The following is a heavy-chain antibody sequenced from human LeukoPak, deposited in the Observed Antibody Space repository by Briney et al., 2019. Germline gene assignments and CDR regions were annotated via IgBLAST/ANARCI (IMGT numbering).Heavy chain of an antibody. V-gene: IGHV3-7*01. Sequence: PGGSLRLSCAASGVTFSSYWMSWVRQAPGKGLEWVANIKEDGSEKHYVDSVKGRFTISRDNAKNSLYLQMNSLRAEDTAVYYCARKRYFDCWGQGTLVTVSS. CDR2: IKEDGSEK. CDR3: ARKRYFDC. D-gene: IGHD3-9*01. J-gene: IGHJ4*02. CDR1: GVTFSSYW.